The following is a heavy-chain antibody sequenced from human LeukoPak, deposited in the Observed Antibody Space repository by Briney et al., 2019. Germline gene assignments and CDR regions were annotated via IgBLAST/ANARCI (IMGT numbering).Heavy chain of an antibody. Sequence: ASVKVSCKVSGYTLTDLSMHWVRQAPGKGLEWMGGVDSDVGERLYAEKFQGRVTMTEDAFIDTAYMELSGPRCDDTAVCFCATEVGSRYFEYWGQGALVTVSS. V-gene: IGHV1-24*01. J-gene: IGHJ4*02. CDR2: VDSDVGER. CDR3: ATEVGSRYFEY. D-gene: IGHD6-19*01. CDR1: GYTLTDLS.